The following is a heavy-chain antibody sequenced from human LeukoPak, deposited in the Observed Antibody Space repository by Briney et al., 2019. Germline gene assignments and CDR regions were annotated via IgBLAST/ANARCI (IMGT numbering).Heavy chain of an antibody. Sequence: PGGSLRLSCAASGFTFSSYAMSWVRQAPGEGLEWASAISGSGAYTQYADSVKGRFTISRDNSKNTLYLQMNSLRAEDTAVYYCARSRETTVNWFDPWGQGTLVTVSS. CDR1: GFTFSSYA. CDR3: ARSRETTVNWFDP. V-gene: IGHV3-23*01. CDR2: ISGSGAYT. D-gene: IGHD1-1*01. J-gene: IGHJ5*02.